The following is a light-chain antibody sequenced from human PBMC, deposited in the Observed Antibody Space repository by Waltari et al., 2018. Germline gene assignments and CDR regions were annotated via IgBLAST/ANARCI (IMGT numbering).Light chain of an antibody. CDR1: PSVPRIS. Sequence: IVLTHPPGNLSCFPGDRATLSCWATPSVPRISFTWYQQKLGQAPRLLIYGTFSRATVIADRYSGSGSGTDFTLTISRREPEDFAVYYCQQYDGEVVTFGGGTKVEI. J-gene: IGKJ4*01. CDR3: QQYDGEVVT. V-gene: IGKV3-20*01. CDR2: GTF.